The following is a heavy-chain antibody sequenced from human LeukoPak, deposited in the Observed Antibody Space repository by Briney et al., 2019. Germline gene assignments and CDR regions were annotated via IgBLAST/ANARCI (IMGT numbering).Heavy chain of an antibody. Sequence: PSETLSLTCTVYGASFSNDYHWGWIRQSPGKGLEWIGTMGYGGRTYFSPSLKSRVSLSIDMSRTYFSLILKSVSAADTAVYYCARTKGRAVGQTAFQYWGQGTLVTVSA. CDR2: MGYGGRT. CDR1: GASFSNDYH. J-gene: IGHJ4*02. D-gene: IGHD1-26*01. V-gene: IGHV4-39*07. CDR3: ARTKGRAVGQTAFQY.